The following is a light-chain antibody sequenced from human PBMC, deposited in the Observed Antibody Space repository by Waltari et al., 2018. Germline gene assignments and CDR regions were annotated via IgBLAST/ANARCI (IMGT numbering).Light chain of an antibody. CDR2: GAS. V-gene: IGKV3-15*01. Sequence: EIVMTQSPATLSVSPGERATLSCRASQSISFNLAWYQQKPGQAPRLLIYGASTRASGIPARFSGSGSGTDFSLTISSLQSEDFAVYFCQQYNTGPPCTFVQGTKVEVK. J-gene: IGKJ1*01. CDR1: QSISFN. CDR3: QQYNTGPPCT.